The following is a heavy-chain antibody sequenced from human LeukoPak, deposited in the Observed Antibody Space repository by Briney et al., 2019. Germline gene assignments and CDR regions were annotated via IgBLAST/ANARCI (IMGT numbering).Heavy chain of an antibody. J-gene: IGHJ4*02. Sequence: GASVKVSCKVSGYTLTELSMHWVRQAPGKGLEWMGGFDPEDGETIYAQKFQGRVTMTEDTSTETAYMELSSLRSEDTAVYYCATDVIVATDPSFDYWGQGTLVTVSS. CDR1: GYTLTELS. CDR3: ATDVIVATDPSFDY. D-gene: IGHD5-12*01. CDR2: FDPEDGET. V-gene: IGHV1-24*01.